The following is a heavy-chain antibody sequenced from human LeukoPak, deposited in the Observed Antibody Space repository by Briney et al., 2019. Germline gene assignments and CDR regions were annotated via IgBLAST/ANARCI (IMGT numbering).Heavy chain of an antibody. CDR1: GGSISSYY. J-gene: IGHJ6*02. D-gene: IGHD6-13*01. CDR2: IYYSGST. V-gene: IGHV4-59*01. Sequence: SETLSLTCTVSGGSISSYYWSWIRQPPGKGLEWIGYIYYSGSTNYNPSLKSRVTISVDTSKNQFSLKLSSVTAADTVVYYCAREATASYGMDVWGQGTTVTVSS. CDR3: AREATASYGMDV.